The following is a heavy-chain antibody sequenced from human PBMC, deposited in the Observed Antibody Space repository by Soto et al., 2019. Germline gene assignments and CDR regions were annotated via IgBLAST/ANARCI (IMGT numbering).Heavy chain of an antibody. Sequence: QVQLVQSGAVVKKPGSSVKVSCKASGGTFSSYAISWVRQAPGQGLEWMGGIIPIFGTANYAQKFQGRVTITADESTSTAYMELSSLRSEDTAVYYCASGNGDYGDDAFDIWGQGTMVTVSS. J-gene: IGHJ3*02. CDR1: GGTFSSYA. CDR3: ASGNGDYGDDAFDI. V-gene: IGHV1-69*01. D-gene: IGHD4-17*01. CDR2: IIPIFGTA.